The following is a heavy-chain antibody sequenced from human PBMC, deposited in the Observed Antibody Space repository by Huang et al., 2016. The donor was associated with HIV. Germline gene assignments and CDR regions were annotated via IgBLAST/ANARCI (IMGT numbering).Heavy chain of an antibody. Sequence: QVQLVQSRAEVKKPGASVKVSCKVSEYTLTELSIHWVRQPPGKGLEWMGGFEREMGETIYAQNVQGRVTMTEDTSTETAFMELSGLRPEDTAVYYCATGFDVFFDFWGQGTLVTVSS. D-gene: IGHD3-9*01. V-gene: IGHV1-24*01. CDR2: FEREMGET. J-gene: IGHJ4*02. CDR1: EYTLTELS. CDR3: ATGFDVFFDF.